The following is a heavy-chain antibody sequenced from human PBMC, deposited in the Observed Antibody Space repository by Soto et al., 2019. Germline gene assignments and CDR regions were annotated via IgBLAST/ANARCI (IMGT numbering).Heavy chain of an antibody. CDR3: ARSSITMVRGVMERELSAFDI. CDR1: GGSISSGGYY. V-gene: IGHV4-31*03. CDR2: IYYSGST. J-gene: IGHJ3*02. D-gene: IGHD3-10*01. Sequence: QVQLQESGPGLVKPSQTLSLTCTVSGGSISSGGYYWSWIRQHPGKGLEWIGYIYYSGSTYYNPSLKSRVTISVDTSKNQFSLKLSSVTAADTAVYYCARSSITMVRGVMERELSAFDIWGQGTMVTVSS.